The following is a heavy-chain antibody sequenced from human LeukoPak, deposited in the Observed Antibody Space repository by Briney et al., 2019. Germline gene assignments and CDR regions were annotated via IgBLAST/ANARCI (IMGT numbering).Heavy chain of an antibody. J-gene: IGHJ1*01. D-gene: IGHD3-10*01. V-gene: IGHV3-53*01. CDR3: ARALDYYGSGSYYNIDFQH. CDR1: GFTVSSNY. Sequence: GGSLRLSCAASGFTVSSNYMSWVRQAPGKGLEWVSVIYSGGSTYYADSVKGRFTISRDNSKNTLYLQMNSLRAEDTAVYYCARALDYYGSGSYYNIDFQHWGQGTLVTVSS. CDR2: IYSGGST.